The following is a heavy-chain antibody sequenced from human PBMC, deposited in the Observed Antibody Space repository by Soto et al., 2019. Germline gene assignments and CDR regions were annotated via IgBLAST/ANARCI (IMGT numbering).Heavy chain of an antibody. V-gene: IGHV4-34*01. CDR3: ARGGYGGLDY. Sequence: PSETLSLTCAVYGGSFSGYYWSWIRQPPGMGLEWIGEINHSGSTNYNPSLKSRVTISVDTSKNQFSLKLSSVTAADTAVYYCARGGYGGLDYWGQGTLVTVSS. J-gene: IGHJ4*02. D-gene: IGHD3-10*01. CDR1: GGSFSGYY. CDR2: INHSGST.